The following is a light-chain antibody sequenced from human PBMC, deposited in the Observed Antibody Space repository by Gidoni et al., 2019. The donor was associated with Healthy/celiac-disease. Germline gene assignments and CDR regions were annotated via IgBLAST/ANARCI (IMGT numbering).Light chain of an antibody. CDR2: DAS. Sequence: ETVLTQSPATLSLSPGERATLSCRASQSVSSYLAWYQQKPGQAPRLLIYDASNRATGIPARFSGSGSGTDFTLTISSLEPEDFAVYYCQQRSNWPTGFTFGPGTKVDIK. J-gene: IGKJ3*01. CDR3: QQRSNWPTGFT. CDR1: QSVSSY. V-gene: IGKV3-11*01.